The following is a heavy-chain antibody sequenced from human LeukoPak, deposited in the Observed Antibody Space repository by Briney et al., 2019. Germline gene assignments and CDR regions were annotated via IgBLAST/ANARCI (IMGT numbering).Heavy chain of an antibody. CDR2: INPSGGGT. J-gene: IGHJ3*02. CDR3: GRGGFKNTYYYDSSGAARHAFDI. V-gene: IGHV1-46*01. CDR1: GYTFTSYY. Sequence: ASVKVSCKASGYTFTSYYMHWVRQAPGQGLEWMGIINPSGGGTSYAQKFQGRVTMTRDTSTSTVYMELSSLRSEDTAVYYCGRGGFKNTYYYDSSGAARHAFDIWGQGTMVTVSS. D-gene: IGHD3-22*01.